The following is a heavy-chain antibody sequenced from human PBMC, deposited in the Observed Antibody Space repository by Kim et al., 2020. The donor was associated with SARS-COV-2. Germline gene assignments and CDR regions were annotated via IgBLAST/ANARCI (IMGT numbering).Heavy chain of an antibody. CDR3: AKGLGSYGMDV. CDR1: GFTFSSYG. D-gene: IGHD5-12*01. V-gene: IGHV3-33*06. J-gene: IGHJ6*02. CDR2: IWYDGSNK. Sequence: GGSLRLSCAASGFTFSSYGMHWVRQAPGKGLEWVAVIWYDGSNKYYADSVKGRFTISRDNSKNTLYLQMNSLRAEDTAVYYCAKGLGSYGMDVWGQGTTVTVSS.